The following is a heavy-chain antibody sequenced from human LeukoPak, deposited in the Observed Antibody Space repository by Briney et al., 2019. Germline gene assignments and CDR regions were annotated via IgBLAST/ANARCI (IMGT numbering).Heavy chain of an antibody. CDR2: ISSSGTYV. V-gene: IGHV3-21*01. J-gene: IGHJ3*02. D-gene: IGHD3-9*01. Sequence: GGSLRLSCAASGFTFSSYSMNWVRRAPGKGLEWVSSISSSGTYVYYADSVKGRFTIPRDNAKNSLSLQMNSLRADDAAVYYCARASSKQLAGYLPDGFDIWGQGTMVTVSS. CDR3: ARASSKQLAGYLPDGFDI. CDR1: GFTFSSYS.